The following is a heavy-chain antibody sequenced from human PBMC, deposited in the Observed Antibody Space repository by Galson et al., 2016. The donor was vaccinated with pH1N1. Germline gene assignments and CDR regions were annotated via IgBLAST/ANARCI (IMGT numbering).Heavy chain of an antibody. V-gene: IGHV4-34*01. J-gene: IGHJ6*03. Sequence: ETLSLTCAVSGGSLGGFYWTWVRQSPGVGLEWIGEVNHSGTTNYNPSLRGRVTISVDSSHQFSLTLTSVTAADTAVYYCARKRGGYNRGLHFYYYYYMDVWAKGTTVTVS. D-gene: IGHD2-15*01. CDR1: GGSLGGFY. CDR2: VNHSGTT. CDR3: ARKRGGYNRGLHFYYYYYMDV.